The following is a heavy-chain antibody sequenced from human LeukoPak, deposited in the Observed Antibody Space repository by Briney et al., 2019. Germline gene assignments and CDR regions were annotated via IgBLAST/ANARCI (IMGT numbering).Heavy chain of an antibody. CDR2: INPNSGGT. D-gene: IGHD3-10*01. J-gene: IGHJ4*02. CDR1: GYTFTGYY. CDR3: ARDDSVTMVRGVIV. V-gene: IGHV1-2*02. Sequence: GASVKVSCKASGYTFTGYYMHWVRQAPGQGLEWMGWINPNSGGTNYAQKFQGRVTMTRDTSISTAYMELSRLRSDDTAVYYCARDDSVTMVRGVIVWGQGTLVTVSS.